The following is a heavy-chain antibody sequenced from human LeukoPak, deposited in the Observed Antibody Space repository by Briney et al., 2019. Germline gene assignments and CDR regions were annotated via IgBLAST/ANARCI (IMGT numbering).Heavy chain of an antibody. CDR2: INPSGGST. Sequence: ASVKVSCKASGYTFTSYYMHWVRQAPGPGLEWIGIINPSGGSTSYAQKFQGRVTMTRDTSTRTVYMELSSLRSEDTAVYYCARVRRPGATGTWSAFDIWGQGTMVTVSS. V-gene: IGHV1-46*01. D-gene: IGHD1-26*01. J-gene: IGHJ3*02. CDR1: GYTFTSYY. CDR3: ARVRRPGATGTWSAFDI.